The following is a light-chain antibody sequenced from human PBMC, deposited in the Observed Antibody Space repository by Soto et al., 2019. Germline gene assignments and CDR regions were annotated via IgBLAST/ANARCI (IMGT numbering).Light chain of an antibody. CDR2: DAS. CDR1: QSVRNS. J-gene: IGKJ2*01. CDR3: QQYNNWPRT. Sequence: ETRMTQSPATLSVSPGERVTLSCRASQSVRNSVAWYQQRPGQAPRLLIYDASFRATGISARFSGSGSGTEFTLTISSLQSEDFAVYYCQQYNNWPRTFGQGTKLEI. V-gene: IGKV3-15*01.